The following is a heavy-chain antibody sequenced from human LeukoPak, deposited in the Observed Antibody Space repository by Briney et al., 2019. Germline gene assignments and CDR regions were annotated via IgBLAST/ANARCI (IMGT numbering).Heavy chain of an antibody. J-gene: IGHJ5*02. Sequence: SQTLSLTCAISGDSASSNSAAWNWIRQPPSRGLEWLGRTYYRSKWYNDYAVSVKSRITINPDTSKNQFSLQLNSVTPEDTAVYYCARGRNRKGFSSSWYRSWFDPWGQGTLVTVSS. V-gene: IGHV6-1*01. CDR2: TYYRSKWYN. CDR1: GDSASSNSAA. CDR3: ARGRNRKGFSSSWYRSWFDP. D-gene: IGHD6-13*01.